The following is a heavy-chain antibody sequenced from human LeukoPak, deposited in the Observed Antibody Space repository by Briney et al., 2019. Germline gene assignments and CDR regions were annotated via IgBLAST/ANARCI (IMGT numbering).Heavy chain of an antibody. CDR1: GFTFSSYS. D-gene: IGHD3-16*02. CDR3: ARASADYVWGSYRQDFDY. Sequence: GGSLRLSCAASGFTFSSYSMNWVRQAPGKGLEWVSSIGSSSSYIYYADSVKGRFTISRDNAKNSLYLQMNSLRAEDTAVYYCARASADYVWGSYRQDFDYWGQGTLVTVSS. J-gene: IGHJ4*02. CDR2: IGSSSSYI. V-gene: IGHV3-21*01.